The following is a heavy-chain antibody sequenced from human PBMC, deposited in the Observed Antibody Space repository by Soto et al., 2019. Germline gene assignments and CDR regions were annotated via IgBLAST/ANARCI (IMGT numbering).Heavy chain of an antibody. CDR1: GYSFTSQW. D-gene: IGHD6-13*01. J-gene: IGHJ6*02. CDR3: ARHRWRAADGDYYYHGMDV. Sequence: GESLKISCKGFGYSFTSQWISWVRQMPGKGLEWMGRIDPTDSYANYSPSFQGHVTISADKSITTAYLQWSSLKASDTATYYCARHRWRAADGDYYYHGMDVWGQGTTVTVSS. CDR2: IDPTDSYA. V-gene: IGHV5-10-1*01.